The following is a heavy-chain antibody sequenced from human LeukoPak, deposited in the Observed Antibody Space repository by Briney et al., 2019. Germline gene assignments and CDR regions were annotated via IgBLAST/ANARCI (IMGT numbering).Heavy chain of an antibody. CDR2: MSYDGSNK. Sequence: PGGSLRLSCAASGFTFSSYAMHWVRQAPGKGLEWVAVMSYDGSNKYYADSVKGRFTISRDNSKNTLYLQMNSLRAEDTAVYYCAKAETGISAAGMYFDYWGQGTLVTVSS. V-gene: IGHV3-30-3*01. CDR3: AKAETGISAAGMYFDY. CDR1: GFTFSSYA. J-gene: IGHJ4*02. D-gene: IGHD6-13*01.